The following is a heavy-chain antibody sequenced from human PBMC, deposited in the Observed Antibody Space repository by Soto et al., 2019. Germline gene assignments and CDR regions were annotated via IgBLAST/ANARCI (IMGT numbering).Heavy chain of an antibody. CDR2: THPTSGTA. D-gene: IGHD5-12*01. J-gene: IGHJ4*02. CDR3: ARDLYDLLGYKCEAVDY. Sequence: GASVKVSCKASGCTFTSYFMNWVRPAPGQGLEWMGMTHPTSGTASYAQKFQGRGTLTRDTATSTVSMELSSLRTEDTAVYYCARDLYDLLGYKCEAVDYWGRGTLVTVSS. V-gene: IGHV1-46*03. CDR1: GCTFTSYF.